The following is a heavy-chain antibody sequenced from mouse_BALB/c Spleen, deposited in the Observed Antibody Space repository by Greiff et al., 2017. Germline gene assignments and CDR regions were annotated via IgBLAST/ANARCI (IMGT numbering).Heavy chain of an antibody. CDR1: GYAFSSSW. Sequence: LVKPGASVKISCKASGYAFSSSWMNWVKQRPGQGLEWIGRIYPGDGDTNYNGKFKGKATLTADKSSSTAYMQLSSLTSVDSAVYFCARRSATVVARGDAMDYWGQGTSVTVSS. CDR2: IYPGDGDT. V-gene: IGHV1-82*01. D-gene: IGHD1-1*01. J-gene: IGHJ4*01. CDR3: ARRSATVVARGDAMDY.